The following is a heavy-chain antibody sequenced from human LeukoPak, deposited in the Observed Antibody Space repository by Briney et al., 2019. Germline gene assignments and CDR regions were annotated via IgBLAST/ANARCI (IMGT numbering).Heavy chain of an antibody. CDR2: IYYSGST. J-gene: IGHJ3*02. Sequence: KTSETLSLTCAVYGGSFSGYYWSWIRQPPGKGLEWIGSIYYSGSTNYNPSLKSRVTMSVDTSKNQFSLKLSSVTAADTAVYYCARHGGESIVAMILHAFDIWGQGTMVTVSS. D-gene: IGHD5-12*01. CDR1: GGSFSGYY. CDR3: ARHGGESIVAMILHAFDI. V-gene: IGHV4-59*08.